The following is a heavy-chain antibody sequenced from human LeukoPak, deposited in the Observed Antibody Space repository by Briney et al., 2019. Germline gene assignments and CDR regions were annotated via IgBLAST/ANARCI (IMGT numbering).Heavy chain of an antibody. J-gene: IGHJ4*02. CDR1: GFTFSSYW. V-gene: IGHV3-48*04. CDR2: ISSSGNIT. Sequence: PGGSLRLSCAASGFTFSSYWMSWVRQAPGKGLEWVSHISSSGNITYYAAAVKSRFTISKDNAKNSLYLQMNSLRAEDTAVYYCARDGATAYFDFWGQGTLVSVSS. D-gene: IGHD4-17*01. CDR3: ARDGATAYFDF.